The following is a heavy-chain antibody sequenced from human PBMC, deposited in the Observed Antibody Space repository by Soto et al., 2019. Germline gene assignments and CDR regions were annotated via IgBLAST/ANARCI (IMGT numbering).Heavy chain of an antibody. CDR2: MSYDGNHR. D-gene: IGHD2-21*02. V-gene: IGHV3-30-3*01. J-gene: IGHJ4*02. CDR1: GFTFSLCA. Sequence: QVQLVESGGGVIQPGRSLRLSCAASGFTFSLCAMHWVRQAPGKGLEWVAVMSYDGNHRYYADSVKGRFIISRDNSKNTLFLQMNSLRSEDTAVYYCARGDGTVEAYCGADCYNYWGQGTLVTVSS. CDR3: ARGDGTVEAYCGADCYNY.